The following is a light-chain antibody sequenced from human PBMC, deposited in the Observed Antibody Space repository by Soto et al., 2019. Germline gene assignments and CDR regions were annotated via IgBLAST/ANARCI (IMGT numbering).Light chain of an antibody. Sequence: DIQMTQSPSTLSASVGDRDTITCRASQTVSNWLAWFQQKPGKAPNLLIYGVSSVESGVPSRFSGSGSGTEFTLTISNLQPDDFSTYYCQQYADSSWTFGQGTKVE. J-gene: IGKJ1*01. CDR2: GVS. CDR3: QQYADSSWT. V-gene: IGKV1-5*03. CDR1: QTVSNW.